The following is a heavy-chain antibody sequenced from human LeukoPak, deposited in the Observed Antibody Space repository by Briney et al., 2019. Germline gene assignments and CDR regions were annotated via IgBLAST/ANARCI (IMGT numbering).Heavy chain of an antibody. CDR3: ASLNPRRGRLIGVHYMDV. CDR2: VSSGGGTT. V-gene: IGHV3-23*01. CDR1: GFIFSTHA. Sequence: GGSLRLSCAASGFIFSTHAMSWVRLAPGRGLEWVSVVSSGGGTTYYADFVKGRFTISRNNSKNTLYLQMNSLRAEDTAVYYCASLNPRRGRLIGVHYMDVWGKGTTVTVSS. D-gene: IGHD2-8*01. J-gene: IGHJ6*03.